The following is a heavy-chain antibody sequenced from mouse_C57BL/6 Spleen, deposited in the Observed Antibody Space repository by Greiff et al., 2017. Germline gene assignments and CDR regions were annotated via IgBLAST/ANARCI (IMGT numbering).Heavy chain of an antibody. CDR3: ARSLTRFAY. Sequence: VQLQQSGAELVKPGASVKLSCKASGYTFTSYWMQWVKQRPGQGLEWIGEIDPSDSYTNYNQKFKGKATLTVDTSSSTAYMQLSSLTSEDSAVYYCARSLTRFAYWGQGTLVTVSA. J-gene: IGHJ3*01. CDR2: IDPSDSYT. CDR1: GYTFTSYW. V-gene: IGHV1-50*01.